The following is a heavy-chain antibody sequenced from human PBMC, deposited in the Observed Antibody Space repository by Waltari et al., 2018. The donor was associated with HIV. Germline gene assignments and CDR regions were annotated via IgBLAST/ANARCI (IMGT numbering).Heavy chain of an antibody. D-gene: IGHD5-12*01. Sequence: EVQLVESGGGLVQPGGSQRLSCEASGFTFSSFWMHWVRQLPGKGLEWDARISRDGRATTYVDSVKGRFTVSRDNAKNTLSLQMNSLRAEDTAVYYCARGVTVATITPFDQWGQGTLVTVSS. V-gene: IGHV3-74*01. CDR1: GFTFSSFW. J-gene: IGHJ4*02. CDR2: ISRDGRAT. CDR3: ARGVTVATITPFDQ.